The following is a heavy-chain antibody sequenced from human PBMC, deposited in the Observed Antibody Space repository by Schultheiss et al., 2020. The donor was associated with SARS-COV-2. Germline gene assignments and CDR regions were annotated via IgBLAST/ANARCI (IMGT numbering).Heavy chain of an antibody. Sequence: SETLSLTCAVSGGSISSSNWWSWVRQPPGKGLEWIGEIYHSGSTNYNPSLKSRVTISVDKSKNQFSLKLSSVTAADTAVYYCARECGAGSCSSSYWGQGTLVTVSS. CDR2: IYHSGST. CDR3: ARECGAGSCSSSY. V-gene: IGHV4-4*02. CDR1: GGSISSSNW. J-gene: IGHJ4*02. D-gene: IGHD2-15*01.